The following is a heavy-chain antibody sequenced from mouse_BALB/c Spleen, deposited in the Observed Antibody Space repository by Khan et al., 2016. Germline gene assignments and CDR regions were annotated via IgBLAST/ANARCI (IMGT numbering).Heavy chain of an antibody. V-gene: IGHV3-2*02. CDR1: GYSITSDYA. CDR3: SIAYGAGFAY. J-gene: IGHJ3*01. CDR2: ISYSGST. D-gene: IGHD1-2*01. Sequence: EVQLQESGPGLVKPSQSLSLTCTVTGYSITSDYAWNWIRQFPGNKLEWMGYISYSGSTSYNPSLKSRISITRDTSKNQFSLQLNSVTTEDTATYYWSIAYGAGFAYWGQGTLVTVSA.